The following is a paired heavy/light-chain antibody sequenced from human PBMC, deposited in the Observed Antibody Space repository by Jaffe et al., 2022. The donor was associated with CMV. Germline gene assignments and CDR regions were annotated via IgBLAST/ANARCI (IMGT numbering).Light chain of an antibody. CDR3: QQYNNWPPLWT. J-gene: IGKJ1*01. Sequence: EIVMTQSPATLSVSPGERATLSCRASQSVSSNLAWYQQKPGQAPRLLIYGASTRATGIPARFSGSGSGTEFTLTISSLQSEDFAVYYCQQYNNWPPLWTFGQGTKVEIK. CDR2: GAS. CDR1: QSVSSN. V-gene: IGKV3-15*01.
Heavy chain of an antibody. V-gene: IGHV3-13*05. CDR3: ARGVASSGWFNSYYMDV. CDR2: IGTAGDP. Sequence: EVQLVESGGGLVQPGGSLRLSCAASGFTFSSYDMHWVRQATGKGLEWVSAIGTAGDPYYPGSVKGRFTISRENAKNSLYLQMNSLRAGDTAVYYCARGVASSGWFNSYYMDVWGKGTTVTVSS. CDR1: GFTFSSYD. D-gene: IGHD6-19*01. J-gene: IGHJ6*03.